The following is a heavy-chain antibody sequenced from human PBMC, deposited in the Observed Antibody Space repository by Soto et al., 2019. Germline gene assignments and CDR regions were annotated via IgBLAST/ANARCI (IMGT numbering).Heavy chain of an antibody. CDR2: INPNSGGT. CDR1: GYTFTSYY. V-gene: IGHV1-2*04. Sequence: GASVKVSCKASGYTFTSYYMHWVRQAPGQGLEWMGWINPNSGGTNYAQKFQGWVTMTRDTSISTAYMELSRLRSDDTAVYYCARGGYYDSSGSRNYHYYGMNVWGQGTTVTVSS. D-gene: IGHD3-22*01. CDR3: ARGGYYDSSGSRNYHYYGMNV. J-gene: IGHJ6*02.